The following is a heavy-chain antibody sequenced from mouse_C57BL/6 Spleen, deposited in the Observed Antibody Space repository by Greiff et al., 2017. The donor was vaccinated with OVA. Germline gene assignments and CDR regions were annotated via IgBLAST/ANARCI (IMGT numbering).Heavy chain of an antibody. CDR3: ARLDITTVVAPPYVDY. J-gene: IGHJ2*01. CDR1: GYTFTSYW. D-gene: IGHD1-1*01. CDR2: IDPSDSYT. Sequence: QVQLQQSGAELVMPGASVKLSCKASGYTFTSYWMHWVKQRPGQGLEWIGEIDPSDSYTNYNQKFKGKSTLTVDKSSSTAYMQLSSLTSEDSAVYYCARLDITTVVAPPYVDYWGQGTTLTVSS. V-gene: IGHV1-69*01.